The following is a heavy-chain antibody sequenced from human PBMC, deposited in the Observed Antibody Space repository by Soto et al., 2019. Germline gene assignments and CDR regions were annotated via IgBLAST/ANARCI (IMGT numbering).Heavy chain of an antibody. J-gene: IGHJ4*02. CDR3: VPLCRYCSTTTPS. V-gene: IGHV3-23*01. CDR1: GFTFSTYA. CDR2: ISGNGGDYT. D-gene: IGHD2-2*01. Sequence: PGGSLRLSCAASGFTFSTYAMSWVRPAPRKGLEWVSAISGNGGDYTYYADSVKGRFTISRDNSKNTLYLQMNSLRAEDTAVYYCVPLCRYCSTTTPSWGQGTLVTVSS.